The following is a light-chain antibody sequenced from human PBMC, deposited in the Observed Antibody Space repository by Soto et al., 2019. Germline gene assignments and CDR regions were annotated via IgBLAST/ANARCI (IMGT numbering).Light chain of an antibody. V-gene: IGLV1-40*01. CDR2: GNI. Sequence: QAVVTQPPSVSGAPGQRVTISCTGSSSNIGAGYDVHWYQQLPGTAPKLLIYGNINRPSGVPDRFSGSKSGTSASLAITGLQAEDEADYYCQSYDSSLSDSVFGGGTKVTVL. CDR3: QSYDSSLSDSV. J-gene: IGLJ2*01. CDR1: SSNIGAGYD.